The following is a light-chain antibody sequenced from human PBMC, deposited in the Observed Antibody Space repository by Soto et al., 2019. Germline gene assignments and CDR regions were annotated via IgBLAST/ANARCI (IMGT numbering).Light chain of an antibody. Sequence: QSVLTQTPSASGTPGQRVTISCSGTTSNLGSNTVHWYQQLPGTAPKRLIHSNNQRPSGVPDRFSGSKSGTSASLAISGLQSEDAADYYCATWDDSLNAYVFGTGTKLTVL. CDR1: TSNLGSNT. CDR3: ATWDDSLNAYV. J-gene: IGLJ1*01. CDR2: SNN. V-gene: IGLV1-44*01.